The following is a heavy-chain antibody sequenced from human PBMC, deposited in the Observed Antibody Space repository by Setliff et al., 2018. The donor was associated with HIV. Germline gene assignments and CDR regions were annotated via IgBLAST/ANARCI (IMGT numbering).Heavy chain of an antibody. CDR1: GFTFSSHA. CDR2: IWYDGSKK. Sequence: GGSLRLSCAASGFTFSSHAMHWVRQAPGKGLEWVGVIWYDGSKKYYADSVKGRFTISRDSSKNTLSLQMNSLRADDTAVYYCAKGVNFLDPWGQGTLVTVSS. J-gene: IGHJ5*02. V-gene: IGHV3-33*08. D-gene: IGHD3-16*01. CDR3: AKGVNFLDP.